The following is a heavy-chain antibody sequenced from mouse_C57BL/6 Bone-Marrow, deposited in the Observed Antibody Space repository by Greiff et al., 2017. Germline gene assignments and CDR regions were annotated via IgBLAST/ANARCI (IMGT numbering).Heavy chain of an antibody. Sequence: EVKLVESGGGLVKPGGSLKLSCAASGFTFSSYAMSWVRQTPEKRLEWVATISDGGSYTYYPDNVKGRFTISRDNAKNNLYLQMSHLKSEDTAMYYGATPTVPFAYWGQGTLVTVSA. CDR3: ATPTVPFAY. CDR1: GFTFSSYA. CDR2: ISDGGSYT. V-gene: IGHV5-4*03. J-gene: IGHJ3*01. D-gene: IGHD1-1*01.